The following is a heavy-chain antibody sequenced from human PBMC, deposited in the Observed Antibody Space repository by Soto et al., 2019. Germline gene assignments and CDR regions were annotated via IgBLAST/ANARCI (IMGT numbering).Heavy chain of an antibody. D-gene: IGHD2-15*01. V-gene: IGHV1-58*01. CDR2: IVVGSGNT. J-gene: IGHJ4*02. Sequence: SVKVSCKASGFTFTSSAVQWVRQARGQRLEWIGWIVVGSGNTNYAQKFQERVTITRDMSVSTAYMDLSRLKSDDTAVYYCVIQRSGVVYWGQGTLVTVSS. CDR3: VIQRSGVVY. CDR1: GFTFTSSA.